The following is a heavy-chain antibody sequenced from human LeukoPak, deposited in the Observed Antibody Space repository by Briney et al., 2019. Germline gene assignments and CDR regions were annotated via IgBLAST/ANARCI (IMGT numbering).Heavy chain of an antibody. J-gene: IGHJ4*02. V-gene: IGHV3-7*01. D-gene: IGHD1-14*01. CDR2: IRQGGDQT. Sequence: GGSLRLSCAAYGFTFSAYWMHWVRQAPGKGLEWLADIRQGGDQTYYADSVKGRFTISRDNAKNSLYLQLNSLRAEDTAVYYCAKDLASTGALDLWGQGTLVTVSS. CDR1: GFTFSAYW. CDR3: AKDLASTGALDL.